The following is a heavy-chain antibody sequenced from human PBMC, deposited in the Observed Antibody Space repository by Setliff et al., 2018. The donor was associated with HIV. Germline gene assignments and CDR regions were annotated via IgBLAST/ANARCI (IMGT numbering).Heavy chain of an antibody. J-gene: IGHJ4*02. CDR2: VYHSGST. V-gene: IGHV4-59*08. D-gene: IGHD1-26*01. CDR1: GGSISSDY. CDR3: ARLRSELGVFDY. Sequence: SETLSPTCTVSGGSISSDYWSWIRQPPGKGLEWIGYVYHSGSTNYNPSLKSRVTISVDTSKNQFSMKLRSVTAADTAVYYCARLRSELGVFDYWVQGTLVTVSS.